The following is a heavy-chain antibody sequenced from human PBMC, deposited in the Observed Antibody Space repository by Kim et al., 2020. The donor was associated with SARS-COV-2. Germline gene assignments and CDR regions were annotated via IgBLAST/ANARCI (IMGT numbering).Heavy chain of an antibody. Sequence: GGSLRLSCEVSGLTFSSNAMTWVRQAPGKGLEWVSTIVGSGLASYYADSVKGRFTISRDNSKTTLFLQMNSLRAEDTAVYYCARDSGANWNQYYFKYWGQGTPVTVSS. CDR2: IVGSGLAS. D-gene: IGHD1-20*01. CDR3: ARDSGANWNQYYFKY. CDR1: GLTFSSNA. J-gene: IGHJ4*02. V-gene: IGHV3-23*01.